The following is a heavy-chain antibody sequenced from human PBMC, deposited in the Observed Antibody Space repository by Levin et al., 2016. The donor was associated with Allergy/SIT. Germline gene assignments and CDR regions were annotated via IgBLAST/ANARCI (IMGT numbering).Heavy chain of an antibody. Sequence: SETLSLTCAVSSFSITSYNWWGWIRQAPGQGLEWIGYIYYTETTYYDPALKSRVTMSVDTSKNQFTLQLRSVTAVDTAIYYCVKTSRRNKGFDYWGQGILVTVSS. J-gene: IGHJ4*02. CDR2: IYYTETT. CDR1: SFSITSYNW. V-gene: IGHV4-28*01. D-gene: IGHD2/OR15-2a*01. CDR3: VKTSRRNKGFDY.